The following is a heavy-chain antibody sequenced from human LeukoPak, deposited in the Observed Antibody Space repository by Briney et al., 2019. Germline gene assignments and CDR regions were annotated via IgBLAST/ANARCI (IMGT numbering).Heavy chain of an antibody. D-gene: IGHD3-10*01. CDR3: ARVSGPGMNEYYHL. CDR2: INNDGSTT. V-gene: IGHV3-74*01. Sequence: GGSLRLSCAASGFTFSGAWMHWVRQAPGKGLVWVSRINNDGSTTRHADSVKGRFTISGDNARNTLYLQMNSLRVEDTAVYYCARVSGPGMNEYYHLWGQGTLVTVSS. J-gene: IGHJ1*01. CDR1: GFTFSGAW.